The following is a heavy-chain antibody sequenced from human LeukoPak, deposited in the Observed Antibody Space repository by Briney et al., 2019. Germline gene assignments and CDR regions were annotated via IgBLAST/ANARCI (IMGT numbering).Heavy chain of an antibody. J-gene: IGHJ4*02. CDR2: IWYDGSNK. Sequence: GGSLRLSCAASGFTFSSYGMHWVRQAPGKGLEWVAVIWYDGSNKYYADSVKGRFTISRDNSKNTLYLQMNSLRAEDTAVYYCAKDRNVLRFLEWLSSHFDYWGQGTLVTVSS. CDR3: AKDRNVLRFLEWLSSHFDY. CDR1: GFTFSSYG. D-gene: IGHD3-3*01. V-gene: IGHV3-33*06.